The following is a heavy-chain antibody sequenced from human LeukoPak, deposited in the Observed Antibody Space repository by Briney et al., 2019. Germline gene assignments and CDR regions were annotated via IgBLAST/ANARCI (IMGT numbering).Heavy chain of an antibody. CDR2: ISWNSGSI. D-gene: IGHD6-19*01. CDR3: AKGKTDSSGWYRFDYFDY. V-gene: IGHV3-9*03. Sequence: QTGGSLRLSCAASGFTFDDYAMHWVRQAPGKGLEWVSGISWNSGSIGYADSVKGRFTISRDNAKNSLYLQMNSLRAEDMALYYCAKGKTDSSGWYRFDYFDYWGQGTLVTVPS. J-gene: IGHJ4*02. CDR1: GFTFDDYA.